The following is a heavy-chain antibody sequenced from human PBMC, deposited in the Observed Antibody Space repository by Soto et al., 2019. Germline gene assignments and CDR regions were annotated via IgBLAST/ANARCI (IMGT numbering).Heavy chain of an antibody. D-gene: IGHD6-19*01. CDR3: ARGSSSGWYGRCAFDI. Sequence: GGSLRLSCAASGFTFSSYWMSWVRQAPGKGLEWVANIKQDGSEKYYVDSVKGRFTISRDNAKNSLYLQMNRMRAEETAVYYCARGSSSGWYGRCAFDIWGQGTMVTVSS. CDR1: GFTFSSYW. CDR2: IKQDGSEK. V-gene: IGHV3-7*03. J-gene: IGHJ3*02.